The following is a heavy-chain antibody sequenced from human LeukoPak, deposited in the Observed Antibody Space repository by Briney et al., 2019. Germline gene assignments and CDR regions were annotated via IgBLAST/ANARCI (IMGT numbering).Heavy chain of an antibody. D-gene: IGHD6-19*01. CDR2: INTDGTST. CDR3: ARGRAAVAGYYMDV. CDR1: GFTFISYW. Sequence: PGGSLRLSCAASGFTFISYWRHWFRQAPGKGLVWVSRINTDGTSTTYADSVKGRFTISRDNAKNTLHLQINSLRAEDTAVYYCARGRAAVAGYYMDVWGKGTTVTVSS. J-gene: IGHJ6*03. V-gene: IGHV3-74*01.